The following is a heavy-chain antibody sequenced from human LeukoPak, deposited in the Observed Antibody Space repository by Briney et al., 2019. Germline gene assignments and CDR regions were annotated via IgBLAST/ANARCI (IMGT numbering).Heavy chain of an antibody. Sequence: ASVKVSCKASGYTFTAYYIHWVRQAPGQGLEWMGWINPNSDGTNYALKFRGRVTMTRDTSISTASMELSRLISDDTAVYYCARPQDHGGNVENFNIWGQGTMVTVSS. CDR2: INPNSDGT. V-gene: IGHV1-2*02. CDR1: GYTFTAYY. J-gene: IGHJ3*02. D-gene: IGHD4-23*01. CDR3: ARPQDHGGNVENFNI.